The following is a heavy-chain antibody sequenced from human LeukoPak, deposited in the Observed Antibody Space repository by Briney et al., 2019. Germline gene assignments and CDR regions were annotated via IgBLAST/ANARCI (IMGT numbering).Heavy chain of an antibody. V-gene: IGHV3-9*01. CDR1: GFTFDDYA. CDR2: ISWNSGSI. D-gene: IGHD2-15*01. J-gene: IGHJ3*02. Sequence: PGGSLRLSCAASGFTFDDYAMHWVRQAPGKGLEWVSGISWNSGSIGYADSVKGRFTISRDNAKNSLYLQMNSLRAEDTALYYCAKGGYCSGGSCYSNAFDIWGQGTMVTVSS. CDR3: AKGGYCSGGSCYSNAFDI.